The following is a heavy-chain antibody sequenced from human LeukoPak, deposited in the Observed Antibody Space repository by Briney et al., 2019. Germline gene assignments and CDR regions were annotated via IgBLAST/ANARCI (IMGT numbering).Heavy chain of an antibody. CDR2: TSSSSTI. V-gene: IGHV3-21*05. CDR3: ARERHDYRGNSFTPPRMVESANWLDP. CDR1: TFTLSGYS. D-gene: IGHD4-23*01. Sequence: KPGGSLSLSCAASTFTLSGYSMNWVRQAPGKGLEWGSYTSSSSTIYYVDSVKGRFTISRDNAKNSLYLQMDRLTAAGTAVYYCARERHDYRGNSFTPPRMVESANWLDPWGQGNLVTVSS. J-gene: IGHJ5*02.